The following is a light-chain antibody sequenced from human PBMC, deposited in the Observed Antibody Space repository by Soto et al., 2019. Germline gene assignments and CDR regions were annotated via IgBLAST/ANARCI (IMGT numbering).Light chain of an antibody. J-gene: IGKJ5*01. CDR3: QKRSNWQVT. V-gene: IGKV3-11*01. Sequence: EVLLTQSAVSLPLSPGATYTLSCRASQSVSSYLAWYQQKPGQAPRILIYDESNRATGIPDRFSGSGSGTDFTLTISRLEPEDFAVYYCQKRSNWQVTFGQGTQVEI. CDR2: DES. CDR1: QSVSSY.